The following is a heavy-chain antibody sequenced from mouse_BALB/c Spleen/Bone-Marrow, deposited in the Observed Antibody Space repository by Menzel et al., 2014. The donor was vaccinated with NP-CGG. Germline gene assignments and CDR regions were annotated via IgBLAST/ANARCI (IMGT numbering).Heavy chain of an antibody. CDR3: TKDGGAMDY. V-gene: IGHV3-2*02. Sequence: VQLQQSGPGLVKPSQSLSLTCTVAGYSITSDYAWNWIRQFPGNKLEWMGYISYSGSTNYNPSLKSRISITRDTSKNQFFLQLNSVTTEDTATYYCTKDGGAMDYWGQGTSVTVSS. J-gene: IGHJ4*01. CDR1: GYSITSDYA. CDR2: ISYSGST.